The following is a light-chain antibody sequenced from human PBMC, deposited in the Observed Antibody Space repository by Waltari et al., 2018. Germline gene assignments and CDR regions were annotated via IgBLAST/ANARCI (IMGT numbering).Light chain of an antibody. CDR1: SLRSYY. CDR3: NSRDSSGNHNVV. V-gene: IGLV3-19*01. Sequence: SSELTQDPAVSVALGQTVRITCQGDSLRSYYASWYQQKPGQAPVLVIYGKNNRPSGIPDRFSDSSSGNTASLTITGAQAEDEADYYCNSRDSSGNHNVVFGGGTKLTVL. CDR2: GKN. J-gene: IGLJ2*01.